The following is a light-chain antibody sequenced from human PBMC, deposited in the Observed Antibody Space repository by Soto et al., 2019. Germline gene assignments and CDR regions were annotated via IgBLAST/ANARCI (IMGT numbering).Light chain of an antibody. CDR2: EGS. CDR3: CSYAGSSTSRV. V-gene: IGLV2-23*01. J-gene: IGLJ3*02. CDR1: SSDVGSYNL. Sequence: QSALTQPASVSGSPGQSITISCTGTSSDVGSYNLVSWYQQHPGKAPKLMIYEGSKRPSGVSNRFSGSKSGNTASLTISGLQAEDEADYYCCSYAGSSTSRVFVGGTKLTVL.